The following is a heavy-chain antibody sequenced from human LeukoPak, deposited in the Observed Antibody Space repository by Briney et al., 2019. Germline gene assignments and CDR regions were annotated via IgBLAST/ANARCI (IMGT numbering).Heavy chain of an antibody. V-gene: IGHV3-30*12. CDR1: GFPYSHYG. J-gene: IGHJ4*02. CDR2: IYYDGSNK. CDR3: ARVRGLSYFDY. D-gene: IGHD3-16*01. Sequence: PGRSLSLFCTATGFPYSHYGMHSVRQAPGKGLEWVAVIYYDGSNKYYADSVKGRFTISRDNSKSTLYLQMNSLRAEDTAVFYCARVRGLSYFDYWGQGALVTVSS.